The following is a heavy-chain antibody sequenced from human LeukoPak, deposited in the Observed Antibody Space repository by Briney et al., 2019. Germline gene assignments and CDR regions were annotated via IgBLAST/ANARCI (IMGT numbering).Heavy chain of an antibody. V-gene: IGHV3-7*04. CDR1: GFTFSSYW. CDR2: IKQDGSEK. CDR3: ARDHYYDSSGYYYLDY. D-gene: IGHD3-22*01. J-gene: IGHJ4*02. Sequence: GGSLRLSCAASGFTFSSYWMSWVRQAPGKGLEWVANIKQDGSEKYYVDSVKGRFTISRDNAKNSLYLQMNSLRAEDTAVYYCARDHYYDSSGYYYLDYWGQGTLVTVSS.